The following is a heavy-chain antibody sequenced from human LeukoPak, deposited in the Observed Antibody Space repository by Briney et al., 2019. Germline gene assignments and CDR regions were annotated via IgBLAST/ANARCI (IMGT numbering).Heavy chain of an antibody. V-gene: IGHV4-61*02. CDR1: GGSISSGSYY. Sequence: SQTLSLTCTVSGGSISSGSYYWRWIRQPAGKGLEWIVRIYTSGSTNSNPSPKRRASISVDTSIDQFSLKLSPVTAADTAVYYCARDRHYDFWSGYSVNCYYYYMDVWGKGTTVTVSS. CDR3: ARDRHYDFWSGYSVNCYYYYMDV. J-gene: IGHJ6*03. D-gene: IGHD3-3*01. CDR2: IYTSGST.